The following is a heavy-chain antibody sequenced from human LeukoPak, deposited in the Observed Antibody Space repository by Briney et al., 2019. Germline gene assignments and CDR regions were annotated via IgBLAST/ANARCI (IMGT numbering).Heavy chain of an antibody. V-gene: IGHV4-31*03. J-gene: IGHJ4*02. CDR1: GGSISSGGYY. CDR2: IYYSGST. D-gene: IGHD3-22*01. Sequence: ASETLSLTCTVSGGSISSGGYYWSWIRQHPGKGLEWIGYIYYSGSTYYNPSLKSRVTVSVDTSKNQFSLKLSSVTAADTAAYYCARDGPYYYDSSGKNTFDYWGQGTLVTVSS. CDR3: ARDGPYYYDSSGKNTFDY.